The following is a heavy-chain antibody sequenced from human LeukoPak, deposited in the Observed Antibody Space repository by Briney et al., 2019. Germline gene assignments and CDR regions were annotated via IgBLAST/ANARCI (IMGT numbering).Heavy chain of an antibody. J-gene: IGHJ3*02. Sequence: SETLSLTCTVSGDSISSYYWSWIRQPPGKGLEWIGYIYYSGSTNYNPSLKSRVTISVDTSKNQFSLKLSSVTAADTAVYYCARTYSSGWYSRLPSTFDIWGQGTMVTVSS. CDR2: IYYSGST. V-gene: IGHV4-59*08. D-gene: IGHD6-19*01. CDR1: GDSISSYY. CDR3: ARTYSSGWYSRLPSTFDI.